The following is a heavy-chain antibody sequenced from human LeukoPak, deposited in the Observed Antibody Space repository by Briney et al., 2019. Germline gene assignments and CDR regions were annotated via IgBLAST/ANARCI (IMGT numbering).Heavy chain of an antibody. CDR1: GGSFSGYY. CDR2: INHSGST. CDR3: VKSGGYGLIDY. D-gene: IGHD6-19*01. Sequence: SETLSLTCAVYGGSFSGYYWSWIRHPPGKGLEWIGEINHSGSTNYNPSLKSRVTISVDKSKTQFSLRLNSVTAADTAMYYCVKSGGYGLIDYWGQGTLVTVSS. V-gene: IGHV4-34*01. J-gene: IGHJ4*02.